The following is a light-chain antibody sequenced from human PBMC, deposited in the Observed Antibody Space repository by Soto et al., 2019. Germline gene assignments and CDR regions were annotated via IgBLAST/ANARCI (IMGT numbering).Light chain of an antibody. CDR2: AAS. J-gene: IGKJ4*01. V-gene: IGKV1-39*01. CDR1: QTISKY. Sequence: DIQMTQSPSSLSASVGDRVTITCRASQTISKYLNWFQQKPGKAPQLLIYAASSLQSGVPSRFSGSGSGTDFTLTISSLQPEDFAIYYCQQTYSTPPLTFGGGTKAEI. CDR3: QQTYSTPPLT.